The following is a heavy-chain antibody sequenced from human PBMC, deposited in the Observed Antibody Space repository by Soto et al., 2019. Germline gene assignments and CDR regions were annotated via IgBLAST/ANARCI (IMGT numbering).Heavy chain of an antibody. D-gene: IGHD4-4*01. CDR3: ARGTVTADYYYMDV. CDR2: MNPNSGNT. Sequence: ASVKVSCKASGYTFTSYDINWVRQATGQGLEWMGWMNPNSGNTGYAQKFQGRVTMTRNTSISTAYMELSSLRSEDTAVYYCARGTVTADYYYMDVWGKGTTVTVSS. J-gene: IGHJ6*03. V-gene: IGHV1-8*01. CDR1: GYTFTSYD.